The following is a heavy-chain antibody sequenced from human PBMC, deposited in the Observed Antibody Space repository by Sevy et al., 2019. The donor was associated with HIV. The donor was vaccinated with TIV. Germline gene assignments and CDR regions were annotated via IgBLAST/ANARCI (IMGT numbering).Heavy chain of an antibody. D-gene: IGHD7-27*01. CDR1: GGTFSRYA. CDR2: IIPVFGIA. J-gene: IGHJ4*02. Sequence: ASVKVSCKASGGTFSRYAISWVRQAPGQGLEWMGGIIPVFGIARYAQKFQDIVTITADESTSTIYMELSSLRSEDTAVYYCADCTGEGFDYWGQGTLVTVSS. V-gene: IGHV1-69*13. CDR3: ADCTGEGFDY.